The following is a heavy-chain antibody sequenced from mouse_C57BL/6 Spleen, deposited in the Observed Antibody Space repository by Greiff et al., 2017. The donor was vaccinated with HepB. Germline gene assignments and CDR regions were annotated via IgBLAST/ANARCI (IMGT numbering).Heavy chain of an antibody. CDR3: ARDYYGTPYAMDY. CDR2: ISSGSSTI. Sequence: EVMLVESGGGLVKPGGSLKLSCAASGFTFSDYGMNWVRQAPEKGLEWVAYISSGSSTIYYADTVKGRFTISRDNAKNTLFLQMTSLRSEDTAMYYCARDYYGTPYAMDYWGQGTSVTVSS. J-gene: IGHJ4*01. V-gene: IGHV5-17*01. D-gene: IGHD1-1*01. CDR1: GFTFSDYG.